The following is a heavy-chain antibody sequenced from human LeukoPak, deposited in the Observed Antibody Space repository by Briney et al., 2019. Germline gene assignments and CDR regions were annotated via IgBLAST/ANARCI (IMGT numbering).Heavy chain of an antibody. J-gene: IGHJ3*02. CDR1: GFTFSSYG. D-gene: IGHD3-22*01. V-gene: IGHV3-23*01. CDR2: ISGSGGST. CDR3: AKDPPRWTMIVVVSDAFDI. Sequence: GGSLRLSCAASGFTFSSYGMSWVRQAPGKGLEWVSAISGSGGSTYYADSVKGRFTISRDNSKNTLYLQMNSLRAEDTAVYYCAKDPPRWTMIVVVSDAFDIWGQGTMVTVSS.